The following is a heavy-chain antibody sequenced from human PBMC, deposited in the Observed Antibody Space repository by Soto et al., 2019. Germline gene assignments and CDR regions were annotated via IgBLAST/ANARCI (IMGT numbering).Heavy chain of an antibody. CDR2: IYYTGST. Sequence: SETLSLTCTVSGDSISNYYWSWIRQPPGKGLEWIGYIYYTGSTNYNPSLKSRVTISVDTSKNQFSLKLSSVTAADTAVYYCAREMLGGSYFAFDYWGQGTLVTVSS. J-gene: IGHJ4*02. D-gene: IGHD1-26*01. CDR3: AREMLGGSYFAFDY. V-gene: IGHV4-59*01. CDR1: GDSISNYY.